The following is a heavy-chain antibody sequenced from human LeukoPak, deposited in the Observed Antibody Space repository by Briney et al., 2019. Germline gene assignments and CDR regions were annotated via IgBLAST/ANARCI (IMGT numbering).Heavy chain of an antibody. V-gene: IGHV4-34*01. Sequence: SETLSLTCAVYGGSFSGYYWSWIRQPPGKGLEWIGEINHSGSTNYNPSLKSRVTISVDASKNQFSLKLSSVTAADTAVYYCARLSLYDSGYVDYWGQGTLVTVSS. D-gene: IGHD3-22*01. J-gene: IGHJ4*02. CDR1: GGSFSGYY. CDR3: ARLSLYDSGYVDY. CDR2: INHSGST.